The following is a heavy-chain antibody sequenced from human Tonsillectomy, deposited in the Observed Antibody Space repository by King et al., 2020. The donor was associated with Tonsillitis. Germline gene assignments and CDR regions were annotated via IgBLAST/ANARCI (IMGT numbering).Heavy chain of an antibody. Sequence: QLVQSGSELKKPGASVKVSCKASGYAFTVYPMSWVRQAPGQGLEWMGWINTNTRNATYAQGFTGRFVFSLDTSVSTAFLQITSLKADDTAFYFCARVRYCGYGSCYAIDHWGQGTLVTVSS. V-gene: IGHV7-4-1*02. D-gene: IGHD2-15*01. J-gene: IGHJ4*02. CDR2: INTNTRNA. CDR1: GYAFTVYP. CDR3: ARVRYCGYGSCYAIDH.